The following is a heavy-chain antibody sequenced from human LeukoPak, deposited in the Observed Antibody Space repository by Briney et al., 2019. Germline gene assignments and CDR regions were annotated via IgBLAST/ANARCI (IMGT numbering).Heavy chain of an antibody. D-gene: IGHD6-6*01. Sequence: ASVKVSCKASGYTFTSYGISWVRQAPGQGLEWMGWINTNTGNPTYAQGFTGRFVFSLDTSVSTAYLQISSLKAEDTAVYYCARAYSSSYYYYYMDVWGKGTTVTVSS. CDR2: INTNTGNP. CDR1: GYTFTSYG. V-gene: IGHV7-4-1*02. J-gene: IGHJ6*03. CDR3: ARAYSSSYYYYYMDV.